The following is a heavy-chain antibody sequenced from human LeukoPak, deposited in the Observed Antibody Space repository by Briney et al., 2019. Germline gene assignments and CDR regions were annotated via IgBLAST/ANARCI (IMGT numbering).Heavy chain of an antibody. V-gene: IGHV4-34*01. J-gene: IGHJ4*02. CDR2: INHSGST. D-gene: IGHD1-7*01. CDR1: GGAFSGYY. CDR3: ARGGPVELPNY. Sequence: SETLSPTSAVYGGAFSGYYWSWIRQPPGQGVEWIGEINHSGSTNYNPSLKSRVTISVDTSKNQFSLKLSSVTAADTAVYYCARGGPVELPNYWGQGTLVTVSS.